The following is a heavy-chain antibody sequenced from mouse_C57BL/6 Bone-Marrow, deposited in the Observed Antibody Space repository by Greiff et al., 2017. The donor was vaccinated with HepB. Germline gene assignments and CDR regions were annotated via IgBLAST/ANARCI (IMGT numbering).Heavy chain of an antibody. CDR1: GFTFTDYY. Sequence: EVQLQESGGGLVQPGGSLSLSCAASGFTFTDYYMSWVRQPPGKALEWLGFIRNKANGYTTEYSASVKGRFTISRDNSQSILYLQMNALRAEDSATYYCARSGSGWYFDVWGTGTTVTVSS. V-gene: IGHV7-3*01. J-gene: IGHJ1*03. D-gene: IGHD4-1*01. CDR3: ARSGSGWYFDV. CDR2: IRNKANGYTT.